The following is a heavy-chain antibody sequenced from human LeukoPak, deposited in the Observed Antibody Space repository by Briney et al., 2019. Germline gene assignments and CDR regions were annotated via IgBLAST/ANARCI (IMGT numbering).Heavy chain of an antibody. CDR1: RLRHCTYR. Sequence: GGSLTLSCEASRLRHCTYRVRGVPPAPGGAVEWVDNIKENGSDNNYVDSVRGSFNIFRDNGKNSLYLEMNSLRVEYNAVYYCARDVWRAINYWGQGTLVTVS. V-gene: IGHV3-7*01. CDR2: IKENGSDN. CDR3: ARDVWRAINY. J-gene: IGHJ4*02. D-gene: IGHD5-24*01.